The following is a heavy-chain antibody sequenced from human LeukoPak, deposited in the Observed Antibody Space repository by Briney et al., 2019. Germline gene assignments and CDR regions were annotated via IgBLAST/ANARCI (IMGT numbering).Heavy chain of an antibody. D-gene: IGHD4/OR15-4a*01. V-gene: IGHV1-2*02. CDR3: ARGPPIQVAGANADY. Sequence: ASVKVSCKASGYTFTAYYMHWVRQAPGQGLEWMGWINPNSGGTNYAQKFQGRVPMTRDTSISTAYMELSRLRSDDTAVYYCARGPPIQVAGANADYWGQGSLVTVYS. CDR1: GYTFTAYY. J-gene: IGHJ4*02. CDR2: INPNSGGT.